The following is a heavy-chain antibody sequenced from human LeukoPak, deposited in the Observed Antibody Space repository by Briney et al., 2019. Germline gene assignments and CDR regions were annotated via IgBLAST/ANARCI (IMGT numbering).Heavy chain of an antibody. CDR2: IYYSGST. CDR1: GGSIRSGDYY. V-gene: IGHV4-31*03. CDR3: ARARVKYYYDSSGYSPGDAFDI. D-gene: IGHD3-22*01. J-gene: IGHJ3*02. Sequence: SQTLSLTCTVSGGSIRSGDYYWSWIRQHPGKGLEWIGYIYYSGSTYYNPSLKSRVIISVDTSKNQFSLKLSSVTAADTAVYYCARARVKYYYDSSGYSPGDAFDIWGQGTMVTVSS.